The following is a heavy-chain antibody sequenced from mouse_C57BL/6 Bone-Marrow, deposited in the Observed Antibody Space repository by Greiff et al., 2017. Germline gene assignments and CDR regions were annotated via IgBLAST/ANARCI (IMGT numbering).Heavy chain of an antibody. D-gene: IGHD2-4*01. CDR2: ISSGGSYT. V-gene: IGHV5-6*01. CDR1: GFTFSSYG. CDR3: ARGGITLYYAMDY. Sequence: EVQGVESGGDLVKPGGSLKLSCAASGFTFSSYGMSWVRQTPDKRLEWVATISSGGSYTYYPDSVKGRFTISRDNAKNTLYLQMSSLKSDDTAMYYCARGGITLYYAMDYWGQGTSVTVSS. J-gene: IGHJ4*01.